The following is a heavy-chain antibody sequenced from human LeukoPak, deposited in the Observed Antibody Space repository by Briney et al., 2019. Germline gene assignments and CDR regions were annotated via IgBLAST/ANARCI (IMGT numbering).Heavy chain of an antibody. CDR3: ARDRNDLTNWFDP. D-gene: IGHD2-21*02. CDR2: INPNSGGT. Sequence: ASVKVSCKASGYTFTGYYMHWVRQAPGQGLEWMGWINPNSGGTNYAQKFKGRVTMTRDTSISTAYMELSRLRSDDTAVYYCARDRNDLTNWFDPWGQGTLVTVSS. V-gene: IGHV1-2*02. J-gene: IGHJ5*02. CDR1: GYTFTGYY.